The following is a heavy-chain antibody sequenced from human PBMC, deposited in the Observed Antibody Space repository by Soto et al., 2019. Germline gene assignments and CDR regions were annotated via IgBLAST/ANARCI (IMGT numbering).Heavy chain of an antibody. V-gene: IGHV4-38-2*02. D-gene: IGHD3-22*01. J-gene: IGHJ4*02. CDR1: GYSISSGYY. CDR2: IYHSGST. CDR3: AREADAYYYDSSGSHRDY. Sequence: SETLSLTCAVSGYSISSGYYWGWIRQPPGKGLEWIGSIYHSGSTFYNPSLKSRVTISVDTSKSQFSLKLSSVTAADTAVYYCAREADAYYYDSSGSHRDYWGQGTLVTVSS.